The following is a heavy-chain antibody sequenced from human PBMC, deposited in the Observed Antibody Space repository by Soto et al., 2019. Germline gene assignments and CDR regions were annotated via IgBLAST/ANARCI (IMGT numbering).Heavy chain of an antibody. CDR1: GFTFSTHW. Sequence: HPGGSLRLSCAASGFTFSTHWMHWVRQSPGKGLVWISRIYNDGTYSDYADSVRGRFTISRDNVNDTLYLQMNNLRAEDSGLYYCTRGPRPISTGTGAYWGQGTQVTVSS. D-gene: IGHD3-10*01. CDR3: TRGPRPISTGTGAY. J-gene: IGHJ4*02. V-gene: IGHV3-74*01. CDR2: IYNDGTYS.